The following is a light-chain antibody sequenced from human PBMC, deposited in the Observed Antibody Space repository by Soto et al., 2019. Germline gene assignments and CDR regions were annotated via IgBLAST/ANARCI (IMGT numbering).Light chain of an antibody. CDR1: QSVSSN. Sequence: EIVMTQSPATLSVSPGERATLSCRASQSVSSNLAWYQQKPGQAPRLLIYGASTRATGIPARFSGSGSGTEFTLTISSLQSEDFEVYYCQQYNNWPSTFGPGTKVDIK. J-gene: IGKJ3*01. CDR2: GAS. V-gene: IGKV3-15*01. CDR3: QQYNNWPST.